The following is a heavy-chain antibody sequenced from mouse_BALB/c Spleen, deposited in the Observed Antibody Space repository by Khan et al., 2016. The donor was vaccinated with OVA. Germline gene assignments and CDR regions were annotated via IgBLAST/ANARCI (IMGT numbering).Heavy chain of an antibody. V-gene: IGHV1-7*01. CDR2: INPTSGYT. J-gene: IGHJ2*01. CDR1: GYTFTTYW. CDR3: ERDRIDY. Sequence: VKLLESGTELAKPGASVKMSCKASGYTFTTYWMHWVKQRPGQGLEWIGYINPTSGYTDYNEKFKDKPTLSADKSSSTAYMQLSSLTSEDSAVYYCERDRIDYWGQGTTLTVSS.